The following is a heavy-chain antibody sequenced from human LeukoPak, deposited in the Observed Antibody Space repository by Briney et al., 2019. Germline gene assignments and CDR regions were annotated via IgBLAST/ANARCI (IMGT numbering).Heavy chain of an antibody. CDR3: ARVSISAWVQLERRGGDY. Sequence: SETLSLTCAVDGGSFSGYYWSWIRQPPGKGLEWIGEINHSGGTNYNPSLKSRVTISVDTSKNQFSLKLSSVTAADTAVYYCARVSISAWVQLERRGGDYWGQGTLVTVSS. J-gene: IGHJ4*02. CDR1: GGSFSGYY. CDR2: INHSGGT. V-gene: IGHV4-34*01. D-gene: IGHD1-1*01.